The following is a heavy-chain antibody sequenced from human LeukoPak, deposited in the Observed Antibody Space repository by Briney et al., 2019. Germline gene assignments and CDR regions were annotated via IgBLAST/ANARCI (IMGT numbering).Heavy chain of an antibody. CDR3: ARAYDFWSGYYPS. V-gene: IGHV3-7*01. CDR2: IKQDGSEK. CDR1: GFTFSSYG. D-gene: IGHD3-3*01. J-gene: IGHJ5*02. Sequence: PGGSLRLSCAASGFTFSSYGMHWVRQAPGRGLEWVANIKQDGSEKYYVDSVKGRFTISRDNAKNLLYLQMNSLRAEDTAVYYCARAYDFWSGYYPSWGQGTLVTVSS.